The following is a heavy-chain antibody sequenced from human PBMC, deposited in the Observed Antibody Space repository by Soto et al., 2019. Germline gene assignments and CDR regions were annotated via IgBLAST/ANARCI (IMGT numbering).Heavy chain of an antibody. CDR3: ARVKAEIVVVPRLIYRINWFDP. V-gene: IGHV4-38-2*02. Sequence: SETLSLTCTVSGDTISNTYYCGWIRQPPGKGLEWIGTIYESGSTYYNPSLHRRVIMSVDTSKNQFSLKLTSVTAADTAVYFCARVKAEIVVVPRLIYRINWFDPWGPGIQVTVSS. J-gene: IGHJ5*02. D-gene: IGHD2-2*01. CDR2: IYESGST. CDR1: GDTISNTYY.